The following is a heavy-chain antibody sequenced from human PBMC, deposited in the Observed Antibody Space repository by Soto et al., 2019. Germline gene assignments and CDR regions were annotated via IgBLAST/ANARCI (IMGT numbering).Heavy chain of an antibody. CDR1: GYSFTSYW. J-gene: IGHJ5*02. V-gene: IGHV5-51*01. D-gene: IGHD2-2*01. Sequence: PGESLKISCKGSGYSFTSYWIGWVRQMPGKGLEWMGIIYPGDSDTRYSPSFQGQVTISADKSISTAYLQWSSLKASDTAMYYCARQISLVPAAIGRFDPWGQGTLVTSPQ. CDR3: ARQISLVPAAIGRFDP. CDR2: IYPGDSDT.